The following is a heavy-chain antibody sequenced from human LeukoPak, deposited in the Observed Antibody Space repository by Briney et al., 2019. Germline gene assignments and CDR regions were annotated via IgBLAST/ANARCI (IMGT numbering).Heavy chain of an antibody. CDR3: ARRRYGSGSYYFDY. Sequence: GASLKISCKGSGSSFTSYWIGWVRQLPGKGLEWMGIIYPGDSDTRYSPSFQGQVTISADKSISTAYLQWSSLKASDTAMYYCARRRYGSGSYYFDYWGQGTLVTVSS. CDR2: IYPGDSDT. J-gene: IGHJ4*02. CDR1: GSSFTSYW. V-gene: IGHV5-51*01. D-gene: IGHD3-10*01.